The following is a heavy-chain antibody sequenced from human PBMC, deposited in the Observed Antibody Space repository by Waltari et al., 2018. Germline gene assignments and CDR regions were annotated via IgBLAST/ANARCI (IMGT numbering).Heavy chain of an antibody. CDR3: ASLASYDFWSGYNWFDP. D-gene: IGHD3-3*01. Sequence: QVQLVQSGAEVKKPGSSVKVSCKASGGTFSSYAISWVRQAPGQGLEWMGRIIPICGTANYAQKFQGRVTITADKATSTAYMELSSLRSEDTAVYYCASLASYDFWSGYNWFDPWGQGTLVTVSS. CDR1: GGTFSSYA. J-gene: IGHJ5*02. CDR2: IIPICGTA. V-gene: IGHV1-69*08.